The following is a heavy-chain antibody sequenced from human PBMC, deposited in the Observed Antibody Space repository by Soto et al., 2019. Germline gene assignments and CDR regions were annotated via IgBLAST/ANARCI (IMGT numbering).Heavy chain of an antibody. CDR3: SRDPGIAVVGRGTSFEH. CDR2: IIPLFST. J-gene: IGHJ4*02. Sequence: QVQLVQSGAEVKKPGSSVKVSCKASGDTFRNYAVTWVRQAPGQGLEWMGTIIPLFSTRYAQKFQGRVTMTADESTSTVYMDLSSLKSDDTAVYYCSRDPGIAVVGRGTSFEHWGQGTLVTVSS. V-gene: IGHV1-69*18. D-gene: IGHD6-19*01. CDR1: GDTFRNYA.